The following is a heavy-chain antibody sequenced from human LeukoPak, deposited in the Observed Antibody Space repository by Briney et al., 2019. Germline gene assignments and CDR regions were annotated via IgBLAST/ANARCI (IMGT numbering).Heavy chain of an antibody. J-gene: IGHJ4*02. CDR2: FYHIAST. Sequence: SETLSLTCDVSGYSISSDYYWGWIRQPPGKGLEWIGSFYHIASTYYNTSLKSRITIQANTSKNQFFLKLSSVTAADTAVYYCARSPAYWGQGTLVTVSS. CDR1: GYSISSDYY. V-gene: IGHV4-38-2*01. CDR3: ARSPAY.